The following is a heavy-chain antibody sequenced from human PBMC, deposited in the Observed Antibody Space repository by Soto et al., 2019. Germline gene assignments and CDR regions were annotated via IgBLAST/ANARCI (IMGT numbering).Heavy chain of an antibody. CDR2: IYYSGST. Sequence: QVQLQESGPGLVKPSETLSLTCTVSGGSVSSGSYYWSWIRQPPGKGLEWIGYIYYSGSTNYNPSLKSRVPISVGTPQHHFSLKLSSVTAAHPAVYYGARFGRRWHYYYYHGMDLWGQGTTVTVSS. CDR3: ARFGRRWHYYYYHGMDL. J-gene: IGHJ6*02. D-gene: IGHD2-15*01. CDR1: GGSVSSGSYY. V-gene: IGHV4-61*03.